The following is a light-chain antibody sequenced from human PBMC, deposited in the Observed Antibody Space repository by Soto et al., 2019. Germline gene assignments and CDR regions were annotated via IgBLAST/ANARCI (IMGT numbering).Light chain of an antibody. CDR3: GSWDSSLSAYV. CDR1: SSNIGGNS. V-gene: IGLV1-51*01. J-gene: IGLJ1*01. CDR2: DDD. Sequence: GLTNPPSVSAAPGQRVTISCSGSSSNIGGNSVSWYQQLPGTAPKLLIYDDDKRPSGIPDRFSGSKSGTSATLGITGFQTGDEADYYCGSWDSSLSAYVFGTGTKVTVL.